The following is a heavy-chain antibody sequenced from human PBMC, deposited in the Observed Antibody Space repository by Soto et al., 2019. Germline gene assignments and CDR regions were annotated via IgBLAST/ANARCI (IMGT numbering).Heavy chain of an antibody. CDR1: GGSISSYY. D-gene: IGHD7-27*01. CDR2: NYTSGST. CDR3: ARAPATPNSPYYFDY. Sequence: QVQLQESGPGLVKPSETLSLTCTVSGGSISSYYWSWIRQPPGKGLEWIGRNYTSGSTNYNPSLKSRVTISVDTSKSQFALKLSSVTAADTAVYYCARAPATPNSPYYFDYWGQGTLVTVSS. J-gene: IGHJ4*02. V-gene: IGHV4-4*07.